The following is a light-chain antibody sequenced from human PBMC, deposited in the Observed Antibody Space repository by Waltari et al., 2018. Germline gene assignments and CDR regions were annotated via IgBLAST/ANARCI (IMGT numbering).Light chain of an antibody. V-gene: IGKV1-33*01. CDR1: QDISHY. Sequence: DIQVTQSPSSLSASVGDRVTSTCQASQDISHYLNWYQQRPGKAPKVLFYDATLLKIGVPSRFSGSGSGTDFTFAITSLQPEDAATYYCQHFDNLLFTFGQGTKLEI. CDR2: DAT. J-gene: IGKJ2*01. CDR3: QHFDNLLFT.